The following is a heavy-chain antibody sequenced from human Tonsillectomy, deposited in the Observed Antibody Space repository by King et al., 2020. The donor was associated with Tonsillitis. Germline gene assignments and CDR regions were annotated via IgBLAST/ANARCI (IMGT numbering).Heavy chain of an antibody. CDR1: GYTFTSYD. CDR2: MNPNSGNT. J-gene: IGHJ4*02. V-gene: IGHV1-8*01. Sequence: VQLVESGAEVKKPGASVKVSCKASGYTFTSYDINWVRQATGQGLEWMGWMNPNSGNTCYAQKFQGRVTMTRNTSISTAYMELSSLRSEDTAVYYCASVRGRSGSLPHYWGQGTLVTVSS. CDR3: ASVRGRSGSLPHY. D-gene: IGHD1-26*01.